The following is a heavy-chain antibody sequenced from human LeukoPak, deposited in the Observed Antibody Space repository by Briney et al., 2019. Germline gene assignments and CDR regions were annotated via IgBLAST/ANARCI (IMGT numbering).Heavy chain of an antibody. CDR1: GGSISSGGYY. V-gene: IGHV4-31*03. CDR3: ARDSLAVAPRGYFDY. J-gene: IGHJ4*02. CDR2: IYYSGST. Sequence: TLSLTCTVSGGSISSGGYYWSWIRQHPGKGLEWIGYIYYSGSTYYNPSLKSRVTISVDTSKNQFSLKLSSVTAADTAVYYCARDSLAVAPRGYFDYWGQGTLVTVSS. D-gene: IGHD6-19*01.